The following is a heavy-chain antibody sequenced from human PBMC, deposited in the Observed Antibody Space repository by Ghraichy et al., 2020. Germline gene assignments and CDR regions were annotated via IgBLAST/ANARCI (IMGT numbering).Heavy chain of an antibody. CDR2: ISAYNGNT. CDR1: GYTFTSYG. J-gene: IGHJ6*02. Sequence: ASVKVSCKASGYTFTSYGISWVRQAPGQGLEWMGWISAYNGNTNYAQKLQGRVTMTTDTSTSTAYMELRSLRSDDTAVYYCARFVVPAADPNYYYYGMDVWGQGTTVTVSS. D-gene: IGHD2-2*01. CDR3: ARFVVPAADPNYYYYGMDV. V-gene: IGHV1-18*01.